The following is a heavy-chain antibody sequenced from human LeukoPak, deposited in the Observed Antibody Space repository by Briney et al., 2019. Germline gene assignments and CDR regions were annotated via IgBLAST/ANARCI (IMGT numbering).Heavy chain of an antibody. CDR1: GFTFRSYG. V-gene: IGHV3-30*02. CDR3: ARDLRSSGYYAFDY. D-gene: IGHD3-22*01. J-gene: IGHJ4*02. Sequence: PGGSLRLTCAASGFTFRSYGMHWVRQAPGKGLEWVAYIQNDGSNEQYADSVKGRFSISRDSSKNILYLQMNSLGAEDTAVYYCARDLRSSGYYAFDYWGQGTLVTVSS. CDR2: IQNDGSNE.